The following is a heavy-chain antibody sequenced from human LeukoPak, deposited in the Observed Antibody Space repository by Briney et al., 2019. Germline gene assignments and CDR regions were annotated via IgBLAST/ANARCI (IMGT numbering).Heavy chain of an antibody. CDR2: ISSSSSHI. V-gene: IGHV3-21*01. D-gene: IGHD6-13*01. CDR3: ARDLSSSGTYYFDY. J-gene: IGHJ4*02. CDR1: GLTFSSYS. Sequence: GGSLRLSCAASGLTFSSYSMNWVRQAPGKGLEWVSSISSSSSHIYYADSVKGRFTISRDNAKNSLYLQMNSLRAEDTAVYCCARDLSSSGTYYFDYWGQGTLVTVSS.